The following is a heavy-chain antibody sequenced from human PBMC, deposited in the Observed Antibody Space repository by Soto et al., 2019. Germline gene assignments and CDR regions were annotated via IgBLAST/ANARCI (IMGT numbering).Heavy chain of an antibody. Sequence: ASVKVSCKASGYTFTSYGISWVRQAPGQGLEWMGWISAYNGNTNYAQKLQGRVTMTTDTSTSTAYMELRSLRSDDTAVYYCARDGNYDVWRGYFLNLKYPVDYWGQGTLVTVSS. CDR3: ARDGNYDVWRGYFLNLKYPVDY. V-gene: IGHV1-18*01. CDR2: ISAYNGNT. D-gene: IGHD3-3*01. CDR1: GYTFTSYG. J-gene: IGHJ4*02.